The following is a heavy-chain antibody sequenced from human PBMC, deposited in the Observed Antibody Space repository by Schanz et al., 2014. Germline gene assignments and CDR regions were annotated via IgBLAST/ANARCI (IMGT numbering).Heavy chain of an antibody. V-gene: IGHV3-23*01. CDR3: AKAGSGWSTAGYYY. J-gene: IGHJ4*02. CDR2: ISDNGIST. D-gene: IGHD6-19*01. CDR1: GFTFSSYA. Sequence: EVQLLESGGGLVQPGGSLRLSCVASGFTFSSYAMSWVRQAPGKGLEWVSGISDNGISTYYADSVKGRFSISRENSKSILYLQMNSLRAEDTAVYYCAKAGSGWSTAGYYYWGQGTLGAVSS.